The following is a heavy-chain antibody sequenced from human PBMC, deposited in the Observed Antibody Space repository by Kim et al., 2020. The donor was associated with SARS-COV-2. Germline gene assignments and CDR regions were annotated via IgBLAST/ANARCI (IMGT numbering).Heavy chain of an antibody. D-gene: IGHD3-10*01. V-gene: IGHV3-15*01. J-gene: IGHJ4*02. CDR3: TTELWFGELLFDY. Sequence: YAAPVKGRFTISRDDSKNTLYLQMNSLKTEDTDVYYCTTELWFGELLFDYWGQGTLVTVSS.